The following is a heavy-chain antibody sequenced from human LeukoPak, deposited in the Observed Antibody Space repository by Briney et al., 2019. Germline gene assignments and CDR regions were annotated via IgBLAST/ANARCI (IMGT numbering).Heavy chain of an antibody. V-gene: IGHV3-7*01. Sequence: GGSLRLSCAASGFTFSSYWMSWVRQAPGKGLEWVANIKQDGSEKYYVDSVKGRFTISRDSAKNSLYLQMNSLRAEDTAVYYCARDLGGVIDIEADAFDIWGQGTMVTVSS. CDR1: GFTFSSYW. D-gene: IGHD3-16*02. CDR2: IKQDGSEK. J-gene: IGHJ3*02. CDR3: ARDLGGVIDIEADAFDI.